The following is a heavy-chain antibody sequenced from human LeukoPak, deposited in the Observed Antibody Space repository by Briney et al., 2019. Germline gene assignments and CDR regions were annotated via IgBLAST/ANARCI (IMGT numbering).Heavy chain of an antibody. Sequence: ASVTVSCTASGGTVSSYAISWVRQAPGQGLEWMGGIIPIFGTANYAQKFQGRVTITADESTSTAYMELSSLRSEDTAVYYCAGVVAAIEGWFDPWGQGTLVTVSS. CDR2: IIPIFGTA. D-gene: IGHD2-15*01. CDR1: GGTVSSYA. CDR3: AGVVAAIEGWFDP. V-gene: IGHV1-69*13. J-gene: IGHJ5*02.